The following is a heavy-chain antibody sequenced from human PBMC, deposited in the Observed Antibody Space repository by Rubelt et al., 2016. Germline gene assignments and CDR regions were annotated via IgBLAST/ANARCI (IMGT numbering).Heavy chain of an antibody. Sequence: QLQLQESGPGLVKPSETLSLTCSVSGGSIRSATSYWGWIRQPPGKGLEWIGSIHYSGSTYDNPSLKSRVTISVDPSKNQFSRKVNSVTAADTAVYYCIRHFDTIDYWGQGTLVTVSS. V-gene: IGHV4-39*07. CDR1: GGSIRSATSY. D-gene: IGHD3-9*01. CDR3: IRHFDTIDY. J-gene: IGHJ4*02. CDR2: IHYSGST.